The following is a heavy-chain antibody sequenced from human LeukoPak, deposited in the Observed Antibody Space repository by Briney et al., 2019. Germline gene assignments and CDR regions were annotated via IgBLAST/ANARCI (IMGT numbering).Heavy chain of an antibody. CDR2: ISYDGSNK. Sequence: GGSLRLSCAASGFTFSSYGMHWVRQAPGKGLEWVAVISYDGSNKYYADSVKGRFTISRDNSKNTLYLQMNSLRVEDTAVYYCAKDLSEDAFDIWGQGTMVTVSS. V-gene: IGHV3-30*18. CDR3: AKDLSEDAFDI. CDR1: GFTFSSYG. J-gene: IGHJ3*02.